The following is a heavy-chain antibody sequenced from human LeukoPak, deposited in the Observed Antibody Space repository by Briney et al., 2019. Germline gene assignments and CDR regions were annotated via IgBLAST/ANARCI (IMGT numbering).Heavy chain of an antibody. J-gene: IGHJ4*02. CDR1: GYTFTSYG. D-gene: IGHD5-24*01. CDR3: ARVLMASEMATDNCDY. CDR2: ISAYNGNT. Sequence: ASVKVSCKASGYTFTSYGISWVRQAPGQGLEWMGWISAYNGNTNYAQKLQGRVTMTTDTSTSTAYMELRSLRSDDTAVYYCARVLMASEMATDNCDYWGQGTLVTVSS. V-gene: IGHV1-18*01.